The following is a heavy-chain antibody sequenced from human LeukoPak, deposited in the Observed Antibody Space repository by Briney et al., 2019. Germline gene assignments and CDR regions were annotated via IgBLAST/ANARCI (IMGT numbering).Heavy chain of an antibody. CDR2: INPNSGGT. CDR3: ARDLEGYHYGSGNYPQ. J-gene: IGHJ4*02. D-gene: IGHD3-10*01. CDR1: GYTFAAYY. Sequence: APVKVSCKASGYTFAAYYIHWVRQAPGQGLEWMGFINPNSGGTNYAQNFQGRVTMTRDTSISTAYMELSSLRSDDTAVYYCARDLEGYHYGSGNYPQWGQGTLVTVSS. V-gene: IGHV1-2*02.